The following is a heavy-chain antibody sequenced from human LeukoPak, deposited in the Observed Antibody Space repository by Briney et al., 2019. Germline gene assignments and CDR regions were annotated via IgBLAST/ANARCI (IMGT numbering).Heavy chain of an antibody. CDR2: IYYSGTPT. CDR3: ARDSRGGGPDFDY. V-gene: IGHV4-59*01. CDR1: GDSISNYY. D-gene: IGHD3-16*01. Sequence: SETLSLTCTVSGDSISNYYWWAWIRQPPGKGLEWIGYIYYSGTPTSYNPSLKSRVTISIDASRNQFSLKLSSVTAADTAVYYCARDSRGGGPDFDYWGQGTLVTVSS. J-gene: IGHJ4*02.